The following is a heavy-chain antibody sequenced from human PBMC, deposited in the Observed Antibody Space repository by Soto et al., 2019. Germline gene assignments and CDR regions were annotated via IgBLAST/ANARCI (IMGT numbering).Heavy chain of an antibody. D-gene: IGHD1-26*01. Sequence: EVQLLESGGGLVQPGGSLRLSCAASGFTFNNYAMGWVRQAPGKGLEWVSAISGSGGSTYYADSVQGRFTVSRDNFKNTLYLQMNSLRAADTDVYYCAKDRVAATWCFDPWGQGTLVTVSS. CDR1: GFTFNNYA. V-gene: IGHV3-23*01. CDR3: AKDRVAATWCFDP. J-gene: IGHJ5*02. CDR2: ISGSGGST.